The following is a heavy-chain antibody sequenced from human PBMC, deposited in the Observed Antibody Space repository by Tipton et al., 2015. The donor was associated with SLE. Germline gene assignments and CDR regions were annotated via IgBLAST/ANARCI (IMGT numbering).Heavy chain of an antibody. D-gene: IGHD1-26*01. V-gene: IGHV4-38-2*02. CDR1: GGSISSDYY. J-gene: IGHJ4*02. Sequence: TLSLTCTVSGGSISSDYYWGWMRQPPGKGLEWIASVSHTGQTYYNPSLRSRVTIFRDTSKNVFSLKLTSLTAADTAVYYCARDLGHGGDSDYWGQGTLVTVSS. CDR2: VSHTGQT. CDR3: ARDLGHGGDSDY.